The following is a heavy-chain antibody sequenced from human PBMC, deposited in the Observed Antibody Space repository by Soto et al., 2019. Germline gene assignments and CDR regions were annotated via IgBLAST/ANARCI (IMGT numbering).Heavy chain of an antibody. CDR2: ISPYNDDT. Sequence: ASVKVSCKASGGTFSSYGLTWVRQAPGQGLEWLGWISPYNDDTKYAQRLQGRVTMTTDTSTRTAYMDIRGLRSDDTAIYYCARGGYYDSSGARNYHYYGMDVWGQGTTVTVSS. J-gene: IGHJ6*02. D-gene: IGHD3-22*01. CDR1: GGTFSSYG. V-gene: IGHV1-18*01. CDR3: ARGGYYDSSGARNYHYYGMDV.